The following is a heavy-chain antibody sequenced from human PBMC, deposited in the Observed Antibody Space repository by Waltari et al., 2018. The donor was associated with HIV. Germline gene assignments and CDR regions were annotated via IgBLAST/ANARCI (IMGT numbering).Heavy chain of an antibody. CDR2: ISRSSDYI. Sequence: EVQLVESGGGLAKPGGSRRLSCAASGFSFSRYAMNWVRQAPGKGLEWNAYISRSSDYIYYADSIKGRFTISRDNAKNSVFLHMDNLRDVDTAVYYCTATVTTRGTFDYWGQGTAVPVS. J-gene: IGHJ4*02. D-gene: IGHD4-17*01. CDR3: TATVTTRGTFDY. V-gene: IGHV3-21*06. CDR1: GFSFSRYA.